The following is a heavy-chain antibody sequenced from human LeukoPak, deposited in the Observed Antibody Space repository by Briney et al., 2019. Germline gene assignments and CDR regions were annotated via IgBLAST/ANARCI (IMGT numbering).Heavy chain of an antibody. CDR3: ARVGSGATPFDY. V-gene: IGHV4-59*08. D-gene: IGHD1-26*01. CDR1: GGSISSYY. Sequence: SETLSLTCTVSGGSISSYYWSWIRQPPGKGLEWIGYIYYSGSTNYNPSLKSRVTISVDTSKNQFSLKLSSVTAADTAMYYCARVGSGATPFDYWGQGTLVTVSS. J-gene: IGHJ4*02. CDR2: IYYSGST.